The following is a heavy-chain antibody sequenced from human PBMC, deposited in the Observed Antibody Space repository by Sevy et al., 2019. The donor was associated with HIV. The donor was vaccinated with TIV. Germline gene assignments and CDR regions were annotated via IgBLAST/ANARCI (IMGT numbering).Heavy chain of an antibody. CDR2: IKQDESEK. J-gene: IGHJ4*02. V-gene: IGHV3-7*01. CDR1: GFSFSTYW. Sequence: GGSLRLSCAASGFSFSTYWMHWVRQAPGKGLEWVANIKQDESEKYYVASVKGRFTISRANAKNSVYLEMNSLRPEETAIYYCAKGNSGSFDYWGQGTLVTVSS. D-gene: IGHD3-22*01. CDR3: AKGNSGSFDY.